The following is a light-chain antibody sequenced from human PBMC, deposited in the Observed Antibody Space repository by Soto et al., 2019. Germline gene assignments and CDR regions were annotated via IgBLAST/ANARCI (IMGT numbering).Light chain of an antibody. CDR2: ETN. V-gene: IGLV1-51*01. CDR1: WSSIGSNS. CDR3: GTWDVSLRAVI. J-gene: IGLJ2*01. Sequence: QSVLTQPPSVSAAPGQKVTISCSGSWSSIGSNSVSWYQQFPGTVPKLLIYETNKRPSGIPDRFSGSKSGTSATLGITGLQTGDEADYYCGTWDVSLRAVIFGGGTKVTVL.